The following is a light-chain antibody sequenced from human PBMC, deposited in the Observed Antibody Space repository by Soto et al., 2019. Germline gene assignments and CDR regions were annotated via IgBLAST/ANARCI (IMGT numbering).Light chain of an antibody. CDR2: DTS. Sequence: EVVLTQSPATLSLSPGERGTLSCRASQEIRRCNLACYQHKPGEAPRLLNYDTSNSATGVPGRFSGRGSGTDFTLSIISMEPEDVAVDYCRQYGRSPISTFGPGTKVEIK. V-gene: IGKV3-20*01. CDR3: RQYGRSPIST. CDR1: QEIRRCN. J-gene: IGKJ3*01.